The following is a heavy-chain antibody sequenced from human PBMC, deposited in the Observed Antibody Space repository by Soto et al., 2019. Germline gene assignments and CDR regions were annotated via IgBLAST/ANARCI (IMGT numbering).Heavy chain of an antibody. V-gene: IGHV1-46*01. Sequence: ASVKVSCKASGYTFTSDYMHWVREAPGQGLEWMGIINPSGGSTSYAQKFQGRVTMTRDTSTSTVYMELSSLRSEDTAVYYCARDGGYGDYDKRSYGMDVWGQGTTVIVSS. CDR3: ARDGGYGDYDKRSYGMDV. D-gene: IGHD4-17*01. CDR2: INPSGGST. J-gene: IGHJ6*02. CDR1: GYTFTSDY.